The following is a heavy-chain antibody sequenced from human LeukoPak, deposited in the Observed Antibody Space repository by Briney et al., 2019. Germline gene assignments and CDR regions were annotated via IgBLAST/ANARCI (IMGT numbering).Heavy chain of an antibody. CDR2: IYYSGST. Sequence: PSETLSLTCTVSGGSISSSSYYWGWIRQPPGKGLEWIGSIYYSGSTYYNPSLKSRVTISVDTSKNQFSLKLSSVTAADTAVYYCARDLMRSGWVLGSFDYWGQGTLVTVSS. D-gene: IGHD6-19*01. V-gene: IGHV4-39*07. CDR3: ARDLMRSGWVLGSFDY. J-gene: IGHJ4*02. CDR1: GGSISSSSYY.